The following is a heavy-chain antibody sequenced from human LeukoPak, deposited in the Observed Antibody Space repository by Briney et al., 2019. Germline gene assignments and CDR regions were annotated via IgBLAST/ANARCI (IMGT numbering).Heavy chain of an antibody. CDR3: ARFQDTAMVTYY. V-gene: IGHV5-51*01. J-gene: IGHJ4*02. D-gene: IGHD5-18*01. CDR1: GYSFTSYW. CDR2: IYPGDSDT. Sequence: GESLKISCKGSGYSFTSYWIGWVRQQPGEGLEWLGIIYPGDSDTRYSPSFQGRVTISADKSISTAYLQRSSLKASDTAMYYCARFQDTAMVTYYWGQGTLVTVSS.